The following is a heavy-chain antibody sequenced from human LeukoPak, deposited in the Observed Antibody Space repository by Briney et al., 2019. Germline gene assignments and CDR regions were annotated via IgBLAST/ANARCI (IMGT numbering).Heavy chain of an antibody. CDR1: GFTFSSYA. Sequence: GGSLRLSCAASGFTFSSYAMSWVRQAPGKGLEWVSLISWDGGSTYYADSVKGRFTISRDNSKNSLYLQMNSLRTEDTALYYCAKGSSVAIAATSFDWFDPWGQGTLVTVSS. CDR2: ISWDGGST. D-gene: IGHD2-15*01. V-gene: IGHV3-43*01. CDR3: AKGSSVAIAATSFDWFDP. J-gene: IGHJ5*02.